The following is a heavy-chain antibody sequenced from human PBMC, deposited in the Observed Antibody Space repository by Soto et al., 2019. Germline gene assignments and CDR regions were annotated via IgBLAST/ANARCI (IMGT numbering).Heavy chain of an antibody. Sequence: EYLNISFKGSGSTLTEYXIGWVCQLPLKGLEWMGIIYPGDSDTRYSPSFQGHVTITVDKSTSTAYLQWNTLKASDTAMYYCERHISNFRYYYYDMDVWGQGTTVTVSS. CDR2: IYPGDSDT. J-gene: IGHJ6*01. CDR3: ERHISNFRYYYYDMDV. D-gene: IGHD4-4*01. V-gene: IGHV5-51*01. CDR1: GSTLTEYX.